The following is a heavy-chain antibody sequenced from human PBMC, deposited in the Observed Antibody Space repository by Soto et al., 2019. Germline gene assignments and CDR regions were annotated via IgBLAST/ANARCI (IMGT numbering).Heavy chain of an antibody. CDR2: IYYSGST. CDR3: ARRRRGNYCSSTSCFGHPYYYMDV. J-gene: IGHJ6*03. V-gene: IGHV4-59*08. CDR1: GGSISSYY. Sequence: SETLSLTCTVSGGSISSYYWSWIRQPPGKGLEWIGYIYYSGSTNYNPSLKSRVTISVDTSKNQFSLKLGSVTAADTAMYYCARRRRGNYCSSTSCFGHPYYYMDVWGKGTTVTVSS. D-gene: IGHD2-2*01.